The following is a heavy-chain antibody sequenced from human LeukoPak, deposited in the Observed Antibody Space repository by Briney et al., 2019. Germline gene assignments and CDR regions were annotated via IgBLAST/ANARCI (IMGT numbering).Heavy chain of an antibody. CDR1: GYTFTDYY. J-gene: IGHJ5*02. CDR3: ARVRGNWNSINWFDP. CDR2: INPNSGGT. D-gene: IGHD1-7*01. V-gene: IGHV1-2*02. Sequence: ASVKVSCKASGYTFTDYYMHWVRQAPGQGLEWMGWINPNSGGTNYAQKFQGRVTMTRDTSISTAYMELSRLRSDDTAVYYCARVRGNWNSINWFDPWGQGTLVTVSS.